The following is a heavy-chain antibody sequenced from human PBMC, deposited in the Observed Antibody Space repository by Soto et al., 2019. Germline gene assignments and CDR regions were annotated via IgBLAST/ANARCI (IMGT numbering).Heavy chain of an antibody. CDR2: IVVGSGNT. J-gene: IGHJ6*02. CDR3: AAGGGYCSSTSCYLYYYGMDV. D-gene: IGHD2-2*01. CDR1: GCTFTSSA. V-gene: IGHV1-58*01. Sequence: AVKVSCKASGCTFTSSAVQWVRQARGQRLEWIGWIVVGSGNTNYAQKFQERVTITRDMSTSTAYMELSSLRSEDTAVYYCAAGGGYCSSTSCYLYYYGMDVWGQGTTVTVSS.